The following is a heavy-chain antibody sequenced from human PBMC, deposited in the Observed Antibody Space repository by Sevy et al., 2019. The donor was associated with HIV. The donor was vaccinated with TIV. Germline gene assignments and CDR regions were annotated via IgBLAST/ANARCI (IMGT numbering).Heavy chain of an antibody. V-gene: IGHV1-46*01. Sequence: ASVKVSCKASGYTFTSYYMHWVQQAPGQGLEWMGIINPSGGSTSYAQKFQGRVTMTRDTSTSTVYMELSSLRSEDTAVYYCARDGVYYYDSSGSTAGGAFDIWGQRTMVTVSS. CDR1: GYTFTSYY. J-gene: IGHJ3*02. CDR2: INPSGGST. D-gene: IGHD3-22*01. CDR3: ARDGVYYYDSSGSTAGGAFDI.